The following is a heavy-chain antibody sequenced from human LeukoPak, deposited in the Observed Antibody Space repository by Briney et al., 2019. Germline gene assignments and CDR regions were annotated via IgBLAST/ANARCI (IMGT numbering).Heavy chain of an antibody. D-gene: IGHD5-18*01. CDR1: GFTFSSYA. J-gene: IGHJ6*03. V-gene: IGHV3-23*01. CDR2: ISGSGGST. CDR3: AGRTAAQDYYMDV. Sequence: QTGGSLRLSCAASGFTFSSYAMSWVRQAPGKGLEWVSLISGSGGSTYYADSVKGRFTISRDNSKNTLFLEMDSLRAEDTAIYYCAGRTAAQDYYMDVWGKGTTVTISS.